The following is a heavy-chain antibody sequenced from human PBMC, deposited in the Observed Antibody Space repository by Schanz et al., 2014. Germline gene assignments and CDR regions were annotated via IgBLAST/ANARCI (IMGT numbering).Heavy chain of an antibody. CDR3: ARDRTYYDILTGYSYFDY. D-gene: IGHD3-9*01. CDR1: GYIFSSYA. V-gene: IGHV1-8*02. CDR2: MNPNSGTT. Sequence: QLVQSGSEFRKPGASVKVSCKASGYIFSSYAIHWVRQAPGQGLEWMGWMNPNSGTTGYAQKFQGRVTMTTDTSTSTAYMELRSLRSDDTAVYYCARDRTYYDILTGYSYFDYWGQGTLVTVSS. J-gene: IGHJ4*02.